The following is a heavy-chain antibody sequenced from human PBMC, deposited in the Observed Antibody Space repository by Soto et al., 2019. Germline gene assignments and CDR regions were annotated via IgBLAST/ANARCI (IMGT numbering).Heavy chain of an antibody. J-gene: IGHJ6*02. Sequence: GASVKVSCKASGGTFSNYAITWVRQAPGQGLDWLGRIIPIFGTTDYAQKFQGRVTITADESTTTAYMELSSLRSEDTAVYYCARERGPETTYYYDRSGMDVWAQGTTVTVSS. CDR3: ARERGPETTYYYDRSGMDV. CDR1: GGTFSNYA. D-gene: IGHD3-22*01. CDR2: IIPIFGTT. V-gene: IGHV1-69*13.